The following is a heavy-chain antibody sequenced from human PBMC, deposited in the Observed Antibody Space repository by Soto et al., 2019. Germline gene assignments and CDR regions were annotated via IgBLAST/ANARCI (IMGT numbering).Heavy chain of an antibody. CDR1: GDTFSFYT. V-gene: IGHV1-69*02. CDR2: VNPIVSMS. D-gene: IGHD3-10*01. Sequence: QVQVVQSGAEVRKPGSSVKVSCKASGDTFSFYTINWVRQAPGLGLEWMGRVNPIVSMSNYAQKFQGRVTITADKSTNSAYMQLSSLRSEDTAIYYCAASYGSGYRAFDYWGQGALVTVSS. J-gene: IGHJ4*02. CDR3: AASYGSGYRAFDY.